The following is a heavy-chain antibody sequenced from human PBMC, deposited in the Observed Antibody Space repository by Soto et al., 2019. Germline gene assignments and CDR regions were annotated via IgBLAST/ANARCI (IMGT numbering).Heavy chain of an antibody. CDR1: GFSFSNCW. V-gene: IGHV3-74*01. CDR2: INSDGSST. CDR3: ARAIGYYGIDV. D-gene: IGHD3-22*01. Sequence: GGSLRLSCAASGFSFSNCWMHWVRQAPGMGLVWVSHINSDGSSTTYADSVKGRFTISRDNAKNTLYLQMNSLRAEDTAVYYCARAIGYYGIDVWGQGTTVTVSS. J-gene: IGHJ6*02.